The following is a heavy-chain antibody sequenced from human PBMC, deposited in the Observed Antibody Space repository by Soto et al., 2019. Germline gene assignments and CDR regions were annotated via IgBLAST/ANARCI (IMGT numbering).Heavy chain of an antibody. Sequence: LETLSLTCAVYGGSFSGYYWSWIRQPPGKGLEWIGEINHSGSTNYNPSLKSRVTISVDTSKNQFSLKLSSVTAADTAVYYCARAYCSSTSCYSPRRWFDPWGQGTLVTVSS. CDR1: GGSFSGYY. CDR2: INHSGST. D-gene: IGHD2-2*01. J-gene: IGHJ5*02. V-gene: IGHV4-34*01. CDR3: ARAYCSSTSCYSPRRWFDP.